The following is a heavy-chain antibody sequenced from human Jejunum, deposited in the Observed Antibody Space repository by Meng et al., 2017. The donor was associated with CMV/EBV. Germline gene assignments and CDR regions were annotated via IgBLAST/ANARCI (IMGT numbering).Heavy chain of an antibody. CDR2: IYYSGST. D-gene: IGHD4-17*01. CDR3: ASLPTTVSTDDAFDI. J-gene: IGHJ3*02. CDR1: SVSSGYYY. V-gene: IGHV4-61*01. Sequence: SVSSGYYYWSWIRQHPGKELALIGYIYYSGSTNYNPSLKSRVTISVDTSKNQFSLKLSSVTATDTAVYYCASLPTTVSTDDAFDIWGRGTRVTVSS.